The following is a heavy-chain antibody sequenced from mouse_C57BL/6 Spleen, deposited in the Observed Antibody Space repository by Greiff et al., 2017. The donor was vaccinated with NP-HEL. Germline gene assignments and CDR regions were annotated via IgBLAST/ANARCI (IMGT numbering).Heavy chain of an antibody. D-gene: IGHD4-1*01. CDR3: AKRTGTDYYAMDY. CDR2: INPSSGYT. J-gene: IGHJ4*01. V-gene: IGHV1-7*01. Sequence: QVQLQQSGAELAKPGASVKLSCKASGYTFTSYWMHWVKQRPGQGLEWIGYINPSSGYTKYNQKFKDKATLTADKSSSTAYMQLSSLTYEDSAVYYCAKRTGTDYYAMDYWGQGTSVTVSS. CDR1: GYTFTSYW.